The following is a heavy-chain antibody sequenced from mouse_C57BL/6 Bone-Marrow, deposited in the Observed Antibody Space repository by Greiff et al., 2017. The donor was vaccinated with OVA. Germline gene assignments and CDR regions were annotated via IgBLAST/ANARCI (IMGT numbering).Heavy chain of an antibody. Sequence: EVKLMESGPGLVKPSQSLSLTCSVTGYSITSGYYWNWIRQFPGNKLEWMGYISYDGSNNYNPSLKNRISITRDTSKNQFFLKLNSVTTEDTATYYCASSTVVATNDYWGQGTTLTVSS. CDR1: GYSITSGYY. J-gene: IGHJ2*01. CDR2: ISYDGSN. D-gene: IGHD1-1*01. CDR3: ASSTVVATNDY. V-gene: IGHV3-6*01.